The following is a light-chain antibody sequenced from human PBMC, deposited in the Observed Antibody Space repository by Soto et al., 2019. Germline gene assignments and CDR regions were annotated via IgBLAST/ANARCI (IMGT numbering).Light chain of an antibody. J-gene: IGKJ4*01. V-gene: IGKV1-6*01. CDR3: QQYGGSPLN. Sequence: IQMTQSPSSLSASVGDRVTITCRASQGIGNDLAWYQQKPGKAPKLLIYAASTLQSGVPSRFSGSGSGTDFTLTISRLEPEDFAVYYCQQYGGSPLNFGGGTKVDIK. CDR1: QGIGND. CDR2: AAS.